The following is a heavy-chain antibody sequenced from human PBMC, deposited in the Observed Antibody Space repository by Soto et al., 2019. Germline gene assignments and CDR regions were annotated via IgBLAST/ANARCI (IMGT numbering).Heavy chain of an antibody. D-gene: IGHD6-13*01. CDR1: GGSFSGYY. J-gene: IGHJ5*02. CDR2: INHSGST. V-gene: IGHV4-34*01. CDR3: ARVGIAAAATKPYNWFDP. Sequence: TSETLSLTCAVYGGSFSGYYWSWIRQPPGKGLEWIGEINHSGSTNYNPSLKSRVTISVDTSKNQFSLKLSSVTAADTAVYYCARVGIAAAATKPYNWFDPWGQGTLVTSPQ.